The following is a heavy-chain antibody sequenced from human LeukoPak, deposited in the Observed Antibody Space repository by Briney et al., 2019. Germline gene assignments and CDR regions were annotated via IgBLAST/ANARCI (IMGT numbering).Heavy chain of an antibody. CDR2: INHSGST. CDR1: GGSFSGYY. J-gene: IGHJ6*02. V-gene: IGHV4-34*01. Sequence: SETLSLTCAVYGGSFSGYYWSWIRQPPGKGLEWIGEINHSGSTNYNPSLKSRVTISVDTSKNQFSLKLSSVTAADTAVYYCARGFPREYSYGYYYYGMDVWGQGTTVTVSS. D-gene: IGHD5-18*01. CDR3: ARGFPREYSYGYYYYGMDV.